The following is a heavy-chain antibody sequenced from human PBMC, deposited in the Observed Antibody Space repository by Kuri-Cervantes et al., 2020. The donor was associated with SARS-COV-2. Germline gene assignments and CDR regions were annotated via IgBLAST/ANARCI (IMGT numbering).Heavy chain of an antibody. J-gene: IGHJ4*02. V-gene: IGHV4-59*01. Sequence: SETLSPACTVSGGSISSYYWSWIRQPPGKGLEWIGYIYYSGSNNYNPSLKTRVTISVDTSKNQFSLKLSSVTAADTAVYYCARNSTRTVVIATSPLDYWGQGTLVTVSS. D-gene: IGHD2-21*01. CDR3: ARNSTRTVVIATSPLDY. CDR2: IYYSGSN. CDR1: GGSISSYY.